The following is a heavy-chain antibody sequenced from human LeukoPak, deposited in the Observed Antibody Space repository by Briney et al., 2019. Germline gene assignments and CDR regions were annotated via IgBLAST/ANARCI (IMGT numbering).Heavy chain of an antibody. CDR3: ARQGGSYYPVYYFDY. D-gene: IGHD1-26*01. V-gene: IGHV5-51*01. J-gene: IGHJ4*02. CDR1: GYSFTSYW. CDR2: IYPGDSDT. Sequence: PGESLKISRQGSGYSFTSYWIGWVRQMPGKGLEWMGIIYPGDSDTRYSPSFQGQVTISADKSISTAYLQWSSLKASDTAMYYCARQGGSYYPVYYFDYWGQGTLVTVSS.